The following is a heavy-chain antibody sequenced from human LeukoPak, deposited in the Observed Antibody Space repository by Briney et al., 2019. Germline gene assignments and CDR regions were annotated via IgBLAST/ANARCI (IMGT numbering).Heavy chain of an antibody. D-gene: IGHD2-2*01. CDR1: GFTFSSYE. Sequence: PGGSLRLSCAASGFTFSSYEMKWVRQAPGKGLEWVSYISSTGGTRLYADSVKGRFTISRDDAKNSLYLQMNSLRAEDPAIYYCATASRGDAYGPAAYWGEGTLVTVSS. J-gene: IGHJ4*02. CDR3: ATASRGDAYGPAAY. CDR2: ISSTGGTR. V-gene: IGHV3-48*03.